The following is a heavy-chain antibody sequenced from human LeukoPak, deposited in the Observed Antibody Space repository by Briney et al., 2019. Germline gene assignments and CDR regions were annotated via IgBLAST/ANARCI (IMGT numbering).Heavy chain of an antibody. Sequence: ASVKVSCKASGYTFTGYYMHWVRQAPGHGLEWMGWSNPNSGGTNYAQKLQGRVTMTRDTSISTAYMELSRLRSDDTAVYYCARRSIAAPPGYYYYMDVWGKGTTVTVSS. CDR2: SNPNSGGT. V-gene: IGHV1-2*02. D-gene: IGHD6-6*01. CDR1: GYTFTGYY. CDR3: ARRSIAAPPGYYYYMDV. J-gene: IGHJ6*03.